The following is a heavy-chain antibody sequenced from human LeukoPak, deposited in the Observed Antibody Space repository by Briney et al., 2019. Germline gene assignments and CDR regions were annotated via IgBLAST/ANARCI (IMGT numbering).Heavy chain of an antibody. D-gene: IGHD1-26*01. J-gene: IGHJ5*02. CDR3: TREVRSAWASFDP. Sequence: SETLSLTCAVYGGSSSGYYWGWIRQPPGKGLEWIGSIHYSARICYNPSLKSRLTISPDTSKNQFSLKLTSVTAADTAVYYCTREVRSAWASFDPWGQGTLVIVSS. V-gene: IGHV4-38-2*02. CDR1: GGSSSGYY. CDR2: IHYSARI.